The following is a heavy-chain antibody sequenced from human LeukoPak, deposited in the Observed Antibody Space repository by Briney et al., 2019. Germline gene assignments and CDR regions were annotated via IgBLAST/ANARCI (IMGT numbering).Heavy chain of an antibody. CDR2: IDHSGST. CDR1: GGSFSGYY. CDR3: ARTNTVFYYFDY. J-gene: IGHJ4*02. D-gene: IGHD1/OR15-1a*01. V-gene: IGHV4-34*01. Sequence: PSETLSPAWAVHGGSFSGYYCSWIRQPPGKGLEWIEEIDHSGSTNYNPSLKSRVTTSVDTSKNQFSLKLNSVTAADTAVYYCARTNTVFYYFDYWGQGTLITVSS.